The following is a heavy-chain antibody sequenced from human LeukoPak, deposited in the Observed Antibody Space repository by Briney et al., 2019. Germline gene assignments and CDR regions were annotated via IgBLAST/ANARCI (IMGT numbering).Heavy chain of an antibody. Sequence: SETLSLTCAVSGGSISSSNWWSWVRRPPGKGLEWIGEIYHSGSTNYDPSLKSRVTISVDKSKNQFSLKLSSVTAADTAVYYCARASGVVPAAMNDGMDVWGQGTTVTVSS. CDR3: ARASGVVPAAMNDGMDV. V-gene: IGHV4-4*02. CDR2: IYHSGST. CDR1: GGSISSSNW. J-gene: IGHJ6*02. D-gene: IGHD2-2*01.